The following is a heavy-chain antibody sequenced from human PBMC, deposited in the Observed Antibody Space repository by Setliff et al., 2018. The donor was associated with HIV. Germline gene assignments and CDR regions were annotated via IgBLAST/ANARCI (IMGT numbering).Heavy chain of an antibody. CDR2: IKSKIEGETR. V-gene: IGHV3-15*01. Sequence: KTGGSLRLSCTASGITFNNVWMNWVRQVPGKGLQWVGRIKSKIEGETRDYAAAVKGRFAISRDDSVSTVYLQMHSMKTEDTAVYYCITDYGSSSWYDYWGQGTLVTVSS. CDR1: GITFNNVW. D-gene: IGHD6-13*01. J-gene: IGHJ4*02. CDR3: ITDYGSSSWYDY.